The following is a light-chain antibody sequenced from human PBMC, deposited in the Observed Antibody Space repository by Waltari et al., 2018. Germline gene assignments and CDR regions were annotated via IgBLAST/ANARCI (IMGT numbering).Light chain of an antibody. V-gene: IGLV2-14*03. J-gene: IGLJ3*02. CDR1: NIDIGASNY. CDR2: DFT. CDR3: ASYIGSALEL. Sequence: QSALTQPASVSGSPGQSITISCTGTNIDIGASNYFPWYQQHPGKAPILIIFDFTFRSAGVSHRFSGSKSGNTASLTISGLQAEDEADYFCASYIGSALELFGGGTRLTVL.